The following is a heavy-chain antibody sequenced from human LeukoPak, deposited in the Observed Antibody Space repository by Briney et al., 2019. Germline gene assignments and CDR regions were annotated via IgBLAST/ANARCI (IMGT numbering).Heavy chain of an antibody. J-gene: IGHJ4*02. D-gene: IGHD6-13*01. CDR1: GFTFSSNS. CDR3: AREPTYSGSWHTNCDY. Sequence: PGGSLRLSCAASGFTFSSNSMSWVRQAPGKGLEWVSAISGSGGSTYYADSVKGRFTISRDNAKNSLYLQMNSLRAEDTAVYYCAREPTYSGSWHTNCDYWGQGTLVTVSS. CDR2: ISGSGGST. V-gene: IGHV3-23*01.